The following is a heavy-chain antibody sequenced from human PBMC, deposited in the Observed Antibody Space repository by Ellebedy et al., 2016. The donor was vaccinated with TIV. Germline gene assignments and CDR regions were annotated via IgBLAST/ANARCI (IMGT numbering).Heavy chain of an antibody. D-gene: IGHD3-9*01. CDR3: ARHSANYDVFTGYSPSAFDI. CDR2: MYHSGST. Sequence: GSLRLSCTVSDVSIISDTYYWGWVRQPPGKGLEWIGTMYHSGSTYYNPSLKSRVTISVDTSKNCFSLNLRSVTAADTAVYFCARHSANYDVFTGYSPSAFDIWGQGTMVTVSS. V-gene: IGHV4-39*07. CDR1: DVSIISDTYY. J-gene: IGHJ3*02.